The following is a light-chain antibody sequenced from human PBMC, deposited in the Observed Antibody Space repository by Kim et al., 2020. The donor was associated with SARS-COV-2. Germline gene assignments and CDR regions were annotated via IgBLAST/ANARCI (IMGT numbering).Light chain of an antibody. Sequence: PGETSPLSCRAIHNFGSSVAWYQQTPGQAPRLLIYDAAIRAAGIPDRFSGSGSGTDFTLTIGSLAPEDFAIYYCQQRGSWPPALTFGGGTKVDIK. CDR1: HNFGSS. V-gene: IGKV3-11*01. CDR3: QQRGSWPPALT. J-gene: IGKJ4*02. CDR2: DAA.